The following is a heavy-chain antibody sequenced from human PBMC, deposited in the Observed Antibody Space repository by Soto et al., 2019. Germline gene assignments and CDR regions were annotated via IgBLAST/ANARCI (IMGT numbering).Heavy chain of an antibody. V-gene: IGHV1-2*02. CDR1: GYAFTGYY. J-gene: IGHJ4*02. D-gene: IGHD3-10*01. Sequence: ASVKVSCKASGYAFTGYYMHWVRQAPGQGLEWMGWINPNSGGTNYAQKFQGRVTMTRDTSISTAYMELSRLRSDDTAVYYCARTTYYYGSGSPGEWGQGTLVTVSS. CDR3: ARTTYYYGSGSPGE. CDR2: INPNSGGT.